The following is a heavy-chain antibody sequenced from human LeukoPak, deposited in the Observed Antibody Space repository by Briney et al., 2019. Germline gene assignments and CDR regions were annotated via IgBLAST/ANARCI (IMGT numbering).Heavy chain of an antibody. CDR2: IWYDGSNK. CDR1: GFTFSSYG. J-gene: IGHJ6*03. Sequence: GGSLRLSCAASGFTFSSYGMHWVRQAPGKGLEWVAVIWYDGSNKYYAGSVKGRFTISRDNSKNTLYLQMNSLRAEDTAVYYCAKGGVGYYYYYMDVWGKGTTVTVSS. CDR3: AKGGVGYYYYYMDV. D-gene: IGHD2-8*01. V-gene: IGHV3-33*06.